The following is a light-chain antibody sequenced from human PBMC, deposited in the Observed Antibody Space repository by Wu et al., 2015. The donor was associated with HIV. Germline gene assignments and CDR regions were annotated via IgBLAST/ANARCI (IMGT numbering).Light chain of an antibody. CDR3: LQYNYLPPLT. J-gene: IGKJ4*01. V-gene: IGKV1-8*01. CDR2: YI. Sequence: RVTQSPASLSAFAGDRVTITCRSSQDVNNYLAWYQQKPGKRPKTPDLSYIHFADWGPIKIQWRLFRGADFTLTIDSLQSEDVATYHCLQYNYLPPLTFGGGTKV. CDR1: QDVNNY.